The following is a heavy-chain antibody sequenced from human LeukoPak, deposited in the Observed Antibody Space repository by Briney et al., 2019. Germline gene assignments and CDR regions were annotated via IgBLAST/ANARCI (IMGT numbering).Heavy chain of an antibody. Sequence: GGSLRLSCAASGFTVSSNYMSWVRQAPGKGLEWVSVIYSCGSTYYADSLKGRFTISRGNSKNTLYLQMNSLRAEDPGVYYCAQPAPPQSMAVWGQGTTVTVSS. CDR2: IYSCGST. J-gene: IGHJ6*02. CDR3: AQPAPPQSMAV. V-gene: IGHV3-53*01. CDR1: GFTVSSNY. D-gene: IGHD1-14*01.